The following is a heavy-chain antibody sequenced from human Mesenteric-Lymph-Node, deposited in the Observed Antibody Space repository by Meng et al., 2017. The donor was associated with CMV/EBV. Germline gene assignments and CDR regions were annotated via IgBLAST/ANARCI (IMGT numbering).Heavy chain of an antibody. J-gene: IGHJ6*02. Sequence: GGSLRLSCAASGFTFSSYWMHWVRQAPGKGLVWVSRINSDGSSTSYADSVKGRFTISRDNAKNTLYLQMNSLRAEDTAVYYCARDPGPPPTYYDFWRGYFSGRYYYYGMDVWGQGTTVTVSS. D-gene: IGHD3-3*01. CDR1: GFTFSSYW. CDR2: INSDGSST. V-gene: IGHV3-74*01. CDR3: ARDPGPPPTYYDFWRGYFSGRYYYYGMDV.